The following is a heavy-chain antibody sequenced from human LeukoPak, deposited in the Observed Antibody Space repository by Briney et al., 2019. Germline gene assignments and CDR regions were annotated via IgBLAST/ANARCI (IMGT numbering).Heavy chain of an antibody. V-gene: IGHV3-23*01. CDR3: AILSGGIRI. J-gene: IGHJ4*02. D-gene: IGHD3-10*01. CDR2: ITGPASGVST. Sequence: PGGSLRLSCAASGFTFTNYAMSWVRQAPGKGLEWVSTITGPASGVSTYYADSVQGRFTISRDNSKNTVYLQMNSLRAGDTAVYYCAILSGGIRIRGQGTLVTVSS. CDR1: GFTFTNYA.